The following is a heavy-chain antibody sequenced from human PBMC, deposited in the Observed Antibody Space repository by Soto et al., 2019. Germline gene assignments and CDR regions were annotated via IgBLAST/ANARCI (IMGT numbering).Heavy chain of an antibody. CDR3: AHRPRGFSYYFDY. Sequence: QITLKESGPTLVKPTQTLTLTCTFSGFSLSTRGVAVGWIRQPPGKALEWLALIYWDDDEGYSPSLKSRLTTPQDSSKDHVVLTMTHMAPVYTATYYCAHRPRGFSYYFDYWGQGTLVTVSS. V-gene: IGHV2-5*02. D-gene: IGHD3-10*01. J-gene: IGHJ4*02. CDR2: IYWDDDE. CDR1: GFSLSTRGVA.